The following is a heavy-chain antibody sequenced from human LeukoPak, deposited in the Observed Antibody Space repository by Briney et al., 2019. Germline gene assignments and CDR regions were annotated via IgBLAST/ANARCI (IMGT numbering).Heavy chain of an antibody. CDR1: GGSISSYY. CDR2: IYYSGST. J-gene: IGHJ4*02. D-gene: IGHD3-22*01. CDR3: ARAYDGSGYYYVPVFDY. V-gene: IGHV4-59*01. Sequence: SSETLSLTCTVSGGSISSYYWSWIRQPPGKGLEWIGYIYYSGSTNYNPSLKSRVTISVDTSKNQFSLNLSSVTAADTAVYYCARAYDGSGYYYVPVFDYWGQGTLVTVSS.